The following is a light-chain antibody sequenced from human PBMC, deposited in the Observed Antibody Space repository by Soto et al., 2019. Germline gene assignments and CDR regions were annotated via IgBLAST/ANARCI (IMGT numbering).Light chain of an antibody. J-gene: IGKJ2*01. V-gene: IGKV3-20*01. CDR1: QSVSSSY. Sequence: EIVLTQSPGTLSLSPGERATLSCRASQSVSSSYLAWYQQKPGQAPRLLIYGASSRATGIPDRFSGSGSGTDFTLTINCLEPEDFAVYYCQQYGSSPPYTFGQGTKLESK. CDR3: QQYGSSPPYT. CDR2: GAS.